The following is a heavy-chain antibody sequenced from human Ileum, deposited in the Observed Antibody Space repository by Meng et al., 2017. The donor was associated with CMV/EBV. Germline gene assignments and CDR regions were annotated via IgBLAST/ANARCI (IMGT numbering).Heavy chain of an antibody. D-gene: IGHD3-3*01. CDR3: ATHLNNFGVVAAIDY. Sequence: GESLKISCAASGFTFSAYTMTWVRQAPEKGLEWVSVTYTGGRTNYGGSVQGRFTVSRDTSNNTLYLQMNSLRAEDTAIYYCATHLNNFGVVAAIDYWGQGTLVTVSS. CDR1: GFTFSAYT. V-gene: IGHV3-66*04. J-gene: IGHJ4*02. CDR2: TYTGGRT.